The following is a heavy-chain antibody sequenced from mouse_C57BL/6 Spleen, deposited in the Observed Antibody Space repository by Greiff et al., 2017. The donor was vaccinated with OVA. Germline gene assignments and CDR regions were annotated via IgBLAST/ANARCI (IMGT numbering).Heavy chain of an antibody. Sequence: EVKLVESGGGLVKPGGSLKLSCAASGFTFSDYGMHWVRQAPEKGLEWVAYISSGSSTIYYADTVKGRFTISRDNAKNTLFLQMTSLRSEDTAMYYCARPRYSRYYFDYWGQGTTLTVSS. V-gene: IGHV5-17*01. CDR3: ARPRYSRYYFDY. D-gene: IGHD2-14*01. CDR2: ISSGSSTI. CDR1: GFTFSDYG. J-gene: IGHJ2*01.